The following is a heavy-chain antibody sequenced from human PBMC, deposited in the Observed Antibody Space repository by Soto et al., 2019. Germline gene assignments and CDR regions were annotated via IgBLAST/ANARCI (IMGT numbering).Heavy chain of an antibody. CDR1: GGTFSSYA. V-gene: IGHV1-69*13. Sequence: SVKVSCKASGGTFSSYAISWVRQAPGQGXEWMGGIIPIFGTANYAQKFQGRVTITADESTSTAYMELSSLRSEDTAVYYCARDLKRYYDSSGYGYYYYGMDVWGQGTTVTVSS. D-gene: IGHD3-22*01. CDR3: ARDLKRYYDSSGYGYYYYGMDV. J-gene: IGHJ6*02. CDR2: IIPIFGTA.